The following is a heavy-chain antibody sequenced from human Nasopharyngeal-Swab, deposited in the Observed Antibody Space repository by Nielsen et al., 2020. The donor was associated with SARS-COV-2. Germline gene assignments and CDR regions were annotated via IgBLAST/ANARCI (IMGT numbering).Heavy chain of an antibody. J-gene: IGHJ6*02. CDR1: GYTFTGNY. CDR3: ARDMGGYGIEDYYYYYGMDV. V-gene: IGHV1-8*02. D-gene: IGHD5-12*01. CDR2: MNPNSGNT. Sequence: ASVKVSCKASGYTFTGNYMHWVRQAPGQGLEWMGWMNPNSGNTGYAQKFQGRVTMTRNTSISTAYMELSSLRSEDTAVYYCARDMGGYGIEDYYYYYGMDVWGQGTTVTVSS.